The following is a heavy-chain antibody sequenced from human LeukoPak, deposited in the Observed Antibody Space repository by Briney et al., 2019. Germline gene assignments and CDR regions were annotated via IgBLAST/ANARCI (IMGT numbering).Heavy chain of an antibody. J-gene: IGHJ2*01. Sequence: GGSLKLSRAASGFTFSGSAMHWVRQASGKGLEWVGRIRSKANSYATAYAASVKGRFTISRDDSKNTAYLQMNSLKTEDTAVYYCTRHTQLGEDWYFDLWGRGTLVTVSS. V-gene: IGHV3-73*01. D-gene: IGHD3-16*01. CDR2: IRSKANSYAT. CDR1: GFTFSGSA. CDR3: TRHTQLGEDWYFDL.